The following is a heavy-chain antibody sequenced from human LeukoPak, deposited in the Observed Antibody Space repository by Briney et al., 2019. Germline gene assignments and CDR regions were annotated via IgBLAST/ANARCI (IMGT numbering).Heavy chain of an antibody. J-gene: IGHJ3*02. Sequence: PSETLSLTCTVSGGSISSSTYYWGWIRQPPGKGLELIGSKYYSGNSYYNPSLKSRVSISVDTSKNQFSLKLSSVTAADTAVYYCARHCPYCGQDAFDIWGQGTMVTVSS. V-gene: IGHV4-39*01. D-gene: IGHD2-21*01. CDR3: ARHCPYCGQDAFDI. CDR2: KYYSGNS. CDR1: GGSISSSTYY.